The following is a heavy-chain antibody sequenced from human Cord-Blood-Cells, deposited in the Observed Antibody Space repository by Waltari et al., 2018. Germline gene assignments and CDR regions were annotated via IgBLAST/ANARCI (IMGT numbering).Heavy chain of an antibody. D-gene: IGHD2-2*01. V-gene: IGHV1-69*01. Sequence: QVQLVQSGAEVKKPGSSVKVSCKASGGTFSSYAISWVRQAPGQGLEWMGGIIPIFGTANYAQKFQGRVTITADESTSTAYMELSSLRSEDTAVYYCAGFLLGNCSSTSCLFDYWGQGTLVTVSP. CDR3: AGFLLGNCSSTSCLFDY. CDR1: GGTFSSYA. CDR2: IIPIFGTA. J-gene: IGHJ4*02.